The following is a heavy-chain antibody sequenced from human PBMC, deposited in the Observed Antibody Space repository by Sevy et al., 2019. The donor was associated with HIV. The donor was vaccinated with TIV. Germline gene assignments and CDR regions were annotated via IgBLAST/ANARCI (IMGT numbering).Heavy chain of an antibody. Sequence: GGSLRLSCAASGFIFTNYWMTWVRQAPGKGLEWVGNIKQDGSEKYYRDSVKGRFTISRDNAKNALYLHMNSLMDDDTGIYYCARAGGDTVVVTAAIGILIMDVWGQGTTVTVSS. D-gene: IGHD2-2*02. CDR3: ARAGGDTVVVTAAIGILIMDV. V-gene: IGHV3-7*01. CDR2: IKQDGSEK. J-gene: IGHJ6*02. CDR1: GFIFTNYW.